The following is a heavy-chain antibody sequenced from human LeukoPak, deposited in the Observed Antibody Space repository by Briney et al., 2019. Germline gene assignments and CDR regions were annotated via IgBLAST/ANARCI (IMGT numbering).Heavy chain of an antibody. CDR2: IYHSGST. Sequence: SETLSLTCTVSGYSISSGYYWGWIRQPPGKGLEWIGSIYHSGSTYYNPSLKSRVTISVDTSKNQFSLKLSSVTAADTAVYYCARAWPPRPYYFDYWGQGTLVTVPS. V-gene: IGHV4-38-2*02. D-gene: IGHD5-24*01. CDR1: GYSISSGYY. CDR3: ARAWPPRPYYFDY. J-gene: IGHJ4*02.